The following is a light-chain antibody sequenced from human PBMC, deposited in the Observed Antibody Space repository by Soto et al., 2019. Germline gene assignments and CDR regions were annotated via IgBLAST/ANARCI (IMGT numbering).Light chain of an antibody. CDR3: QQYENLPT. Sequence: DVKMSQSPSTLSATVGDRVTITFQASQSISRGLAWYQQKPGKAPKFLIDGVSSLKSGVPSRFSGSGSGTDFTFTISRLQPEDIATYYCQQYENLPTFGQGTLLAI. CDR1: QSISRG. J-gene: IGKJ5*01. V-gene: IGKV1-5*01. CDR2: GVS.